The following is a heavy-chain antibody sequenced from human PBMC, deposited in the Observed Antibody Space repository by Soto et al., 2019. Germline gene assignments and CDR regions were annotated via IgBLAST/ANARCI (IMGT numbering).Heavy chain of an antibody. CDR3: AKLSVGGVIVGYYFDY. V-gene: IGHV1-3*01. D-gene: IGHD3-16*02. Sequence: QVQLVQSGAEVKKPGASVKGSCKASGYTFTSYAMHWVRQAPGQRLEWMGWINAGNGHTKYSQKFQGRVNITRDTTAGTAYMEVSRLRSEDTAVDYCAKLSVGGVIVGYYFDYWGQGTLVTVSS. CDR1: GYTFTSYA. J-gene: IGHJ4*02. CDR2: INAGNGHT.